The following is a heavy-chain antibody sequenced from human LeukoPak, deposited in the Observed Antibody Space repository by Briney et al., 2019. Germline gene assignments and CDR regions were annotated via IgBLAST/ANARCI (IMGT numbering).Heavy chain of an antibody. D-gene: IGHD2/OR15-2a*01. Sequence: PSETLSLTCTVSGGSISSGSYYWSWIRQPAGKGLEWIGRIYTSGSTNYNPSLKSRVTISVDTSKNQFSLKLSSVTAADTAVYYCAGGVFYGYYMDVWGKGTTVTVSS. CDR1: GGSISSGSYY. J-gene: IGHJ6*03. CDR3: AGGVFYGYYMDV. V-gene: IGHV4-61*02. CDR2: IYTSGST.